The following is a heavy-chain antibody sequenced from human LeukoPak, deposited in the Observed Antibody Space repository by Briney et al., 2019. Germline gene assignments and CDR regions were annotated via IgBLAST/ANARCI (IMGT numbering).Heavy chain of an antibody. J-gene: IGHJ5*02. CDR3: ARGSLPYDYVWGSYRFFDP. CDR2: ISSSGSTI. V-gene: IGHV3-48*03. D-gene: IGHD3-16*02. Sequence: GGSLRLSCAASGFTFSSYEMNWVRQAPGKGLEWVSYISSSGSTIYYADSVKGRFTISRDNAKNSLYLQMNSLRAEDTAVYYCARGSLPYDYVWGSYRFFDPWGQGTLVTVSS. CDR1: GFTFSSYE.